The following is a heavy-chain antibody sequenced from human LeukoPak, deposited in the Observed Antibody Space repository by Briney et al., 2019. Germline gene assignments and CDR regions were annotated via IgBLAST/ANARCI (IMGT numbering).Heavy chain of an antibody. CDR1: GFTFSNYW. D-gene: IGHD6-19*01. Sequence: GGSLGLSCAASGFTFSNYWMHWVRQAPGKGLVWVSRISNDGRRTDYADSVKGRFTISRDNAENTLSLQMNSLRDEDTAVYYCAKCDDGSGRPWFDAWGQGTLVTVSS. J-gene: IGHJ5*02. CDR2: ISNDGRRT. CDR3: AKCDDGSGRPWFDA. V-gene: IGHV3-74*01.